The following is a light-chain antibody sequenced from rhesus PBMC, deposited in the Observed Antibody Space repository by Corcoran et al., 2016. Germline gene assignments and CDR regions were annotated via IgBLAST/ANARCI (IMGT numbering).Light chain of an antibody. CDR3: QHGYGTPYS. CDR1: QGISNN. CDR2: YAS. V-gene: IGKV1-25*01. J-gene: IGKJ2*01. Sequence: DIQMTQSPSSLSASVGDTVTITCRASQGISNNLAWYQQKPGKVPKLRIFYASTLQSGVPSRFSGSGSGTYFTLTISSLQPEDFATYYCQHGYGTPYSFGQGTKVEIK.